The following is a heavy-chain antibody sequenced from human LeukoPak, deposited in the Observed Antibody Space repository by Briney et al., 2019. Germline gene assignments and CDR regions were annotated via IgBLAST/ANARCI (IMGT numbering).Heavy chain of an antibody. CDR3: AKEGRSSGWDPYFDY. V-gene: IGHV3-30*18. Sequence: GGSLRLSCAASGFTFSSYGMHWVRQAPGKGLEWVAVISYDGSNKYYAGSVKGRFTISRDNSKNTLYLQMNSLRAEDTAVYYCAKEGRSSGWDPYFDYWGQGTLVTVSS. CDR2: ISYDGSNK. J-gene: IGHJ4*02. CDR1: GFTFSSYG. D-gene: IGHD6-19*01.